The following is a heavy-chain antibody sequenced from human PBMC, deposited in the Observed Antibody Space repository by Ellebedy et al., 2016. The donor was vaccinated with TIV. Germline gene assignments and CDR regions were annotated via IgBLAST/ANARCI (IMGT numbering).Heavy chain of an antibody. CDR2: VSSSSSAI. CDR1: GFTFSSYS. V-gene: IGHV3-48*02. D-gene: IGHD4-17*01. J-gene: IGHJ5*02. CDR3: ARDQNDYGDYVGWFDP. Sequence: GGSLRLXXAASGFTFSSYSMNWVRQAPGKGLEWVAYVSSSSSAIYFADSVKGRFTISRDNAKNSLSLQMNSLRDEDTAVYYCARDQNDYGDYVGWFDPWGQGTLVTVS.